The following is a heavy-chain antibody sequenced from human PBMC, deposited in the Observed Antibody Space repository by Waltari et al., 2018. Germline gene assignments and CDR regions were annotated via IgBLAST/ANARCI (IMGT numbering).Heavy chain of an antibody. Sequence: EVQLLESGGDLVPPGGSLRLSCAASGITFSNYAINWVRLAPGTGLDWVSAITVGDDTYYADSVKGRFTISRDTSKDSVHLQMNGLRAEDTAIYYCATPFYNWDDPLHSWGQGTLVTVSS. J-gene: IGHJ4*02. CDR3: ATPFYNWDDPLHS. D-gene: IGHD1-20*01. CDR1: GITFSNYA. V-gene: IGHV3-23*01. CDR2: ITVGDDT.